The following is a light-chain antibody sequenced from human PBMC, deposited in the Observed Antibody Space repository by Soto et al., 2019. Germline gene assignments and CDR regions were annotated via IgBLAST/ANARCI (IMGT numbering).Light chain of an antibody. CDR2: GAS. V-gene: IGKV3-20*01. CDR1: QSVSSNH. CDR3: QQYAQRWT. J-gene: IGKJ1*01. Sequence: EIVLTQSPGTLSLSPGERATLSCRASQSVSSNHLAWYQQKPGQAPRLLIYGASSRATGIPDRFSGSGSGTEFTLTINSLQSEDFAVYYCQQYAQRWTFGQGTKVDIK.